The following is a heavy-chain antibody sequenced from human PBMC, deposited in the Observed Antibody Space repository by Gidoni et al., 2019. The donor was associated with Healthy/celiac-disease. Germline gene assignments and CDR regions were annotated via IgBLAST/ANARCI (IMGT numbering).Heavy chain of an antibody. CDR1: GSTFSSYS. J-gene: IGHJ4*02. V-gene: IGHV3-21*01. Sequence: EVQLVESGGGLVKPGGSLRLSCAASGSTFSSYSMNWVRQAPGKGLEWVSSISSSSSYIYYADSVKGRFTISRDNAKNSLYLQMNSLRAEDTAVYYCASYCSGGSCYAPFDYWGQGTLVTVSS. CDR2: ISSSSSYI. D-gene: IGHD2-15*01. CDR3: ASYCSGGSCYAPFDY.